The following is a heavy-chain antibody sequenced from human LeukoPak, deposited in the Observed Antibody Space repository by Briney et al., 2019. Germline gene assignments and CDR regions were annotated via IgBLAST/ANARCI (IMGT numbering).Heavy chain of an antibody. Sequence: SVKVSCKASGGTFSSYAISWVRQAPGQGLEWMGGIIPIFGSANYAQKFQGRVTITADESTSTAYMELRSLRSDDTAVYYCAREGGPGFDYWGQGTLVTVSS. CDR3: AREGGPGFDY. CDR2: IIPIFGSA. J-gene: IGHJ4*02. V-gene: IGHV1-69*01. CDR1: GGTFSSYA. D-gene: IGHD3-10*01.